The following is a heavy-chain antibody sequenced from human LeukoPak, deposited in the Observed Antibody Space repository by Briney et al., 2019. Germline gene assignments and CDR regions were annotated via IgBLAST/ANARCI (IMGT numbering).Heavy chain of an antibody. CDR1: GFSLSTSGMC. CDR2: IHWDDDK. Sequence: SGPTLVNPTQTLTLTCTFSGFSLSTSGMCVSWIRQPPGKALEWLALIHWDDDKYYSTSLKTRLTISKDTSKSQVVLTMTNMDPVYTATYYCARKKITADGYYYYGMDVWGQGTTVTVSS. V-gene: IGHV2-70*01. CDR3: ARKKITADGYYYYGMDV. J-gene: IGHJ6*02. D-gene: IGHD6-13*01.